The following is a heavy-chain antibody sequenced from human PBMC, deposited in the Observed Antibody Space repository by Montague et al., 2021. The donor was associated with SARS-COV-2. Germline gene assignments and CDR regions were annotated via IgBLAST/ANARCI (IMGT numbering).Heavy chain of an antibody. CDR2: IYTTGSS. CDR3: ARERSYLYWYFDL. J-gene: IGHJ2*01. Sequence: SETLSLTCAVSAGSIRDYYWSWIRQPAGKGLEWIGRIYTTGSSDXXPSLQSRVTISVDTSKNQVSLRLMSVTAADTALYYCARERSYLYWYFDLWGRGTLVTVSS. CDR1: AGSIRDYY. V-gene: IGHV4-4*07.